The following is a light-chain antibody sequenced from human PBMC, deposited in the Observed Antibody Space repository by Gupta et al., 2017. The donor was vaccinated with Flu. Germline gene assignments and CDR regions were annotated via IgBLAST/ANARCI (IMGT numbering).Light chain of an antibody. CDR1: QGVGCC. V-gene: IGKV3D-15*01. Sequence: ATLSLSPGERAPLACRASQGVGCCLGWHRPAPGTAPRLVIYGVFIRSTGIPASLRGSGSGTEFTLTISSLESEDFALYDGQQCNNWLSITFGQGTRVEIK. CDR3: QQCNNWLSIT. CDR2: GVF. J-gene: IGKJ5*01.